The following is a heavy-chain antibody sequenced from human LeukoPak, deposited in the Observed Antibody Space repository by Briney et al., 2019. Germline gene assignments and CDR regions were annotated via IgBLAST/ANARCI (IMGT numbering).Heavy chain of an antibody. V-gene: IGHV3-21*01. CDR3: ARTYDFWSGTTDY. Sequence: GGSLRLSCAASGFTFSSYSMNWVRQAPGKGLEWVSSISSSSSYIYYADSVKGRFTISRDDAKNSLYLQMNSLRAEDTAVYYCARTYDFWSGTTDYWGQGTLVTVSS. CDR1: GFTFSSYS. D-gene: IGHD3-3*01. J-gene: IGHJ4*02. CDR2: ISSSSSYI.